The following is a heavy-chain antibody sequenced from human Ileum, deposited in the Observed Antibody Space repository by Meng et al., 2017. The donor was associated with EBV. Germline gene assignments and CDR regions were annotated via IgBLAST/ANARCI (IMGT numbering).Heavy chain of an antibody. CDR3: ARERGGGDRGIQ. J-gene: IGHJ4*02. Sequence: LQESGPGLGKPLETFSLPCSGANGSVSSYGYYWTWIRQPPGKGLEWIGYMSYTGSTNYKSTLKSRVTISVDKSKNQFSLKLSSVTAADTAVYYCARERGGGDRGIQWGQGTLVTVSS. D-gene: IGHD2-21*02. V-gene: IGHV4-61*08. CDR1: NGSVSSYGYY. CDR2: MSYTGST.